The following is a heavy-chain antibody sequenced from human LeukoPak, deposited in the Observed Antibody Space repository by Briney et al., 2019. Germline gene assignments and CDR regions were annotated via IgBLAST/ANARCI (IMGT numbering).Heavy chain of an antibody. D-gene: IGHD1-1*01. CDR2: IYHSGST. V-gene: IGHV4-30-2*01. Sequence: SQTLSLTCTVSGGSISSGGYYWSWIRQPPGKGLEWIGYIYHSGSTYYNPSLKSRVTISVDTSKNQFSLKLSSVTAADTAVYYCVRDRELAYWGQGILVTVSS. CDR3: VRDRELAY. J-gene: IGHJ4*02. CDR1: GGSISSGGYY.